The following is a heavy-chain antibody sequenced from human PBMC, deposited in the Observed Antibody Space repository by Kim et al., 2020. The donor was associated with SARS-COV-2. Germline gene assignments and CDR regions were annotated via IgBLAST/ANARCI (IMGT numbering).Heavy chain of an antibody. CDR2: ISSSSSTI. V-gene: IGHV3-48*02. D-gene: IGHD2-2*01. CDR3: ARGRLFMPYAIDV. Sequence: GGSLRLSCAVSGFTFSNYNMNWVRQAPGKGLEWVSYISSSSSTIYYADSVKGRFTISRDNAKNSLSLQMNSLRDEDTAVYYCARGRLFMPYAIDVWGQGTTVTVSS. CDR1: GFTFSNYN. J-gene: IGHJ6*02.